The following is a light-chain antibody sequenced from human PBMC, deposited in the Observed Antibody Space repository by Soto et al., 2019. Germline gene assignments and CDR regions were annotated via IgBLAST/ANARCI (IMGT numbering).Light chain of an antibody. CDR2: EAS. CDR3: QRYSDWPPWT. V-gene: IGKV1-5*03. Sequence: DIHMTQSPSTRSASVGDRVTITCRASQNINSWLAWYQQKPGKAPKLLIYEASTLERGVASRFGGSGSGTEFTHTITSLQSEDFAIYYCQRYSDWPPWTFGQGTKVDIK. CDR1: QNINSW. J-gene: IGKJ1*01.